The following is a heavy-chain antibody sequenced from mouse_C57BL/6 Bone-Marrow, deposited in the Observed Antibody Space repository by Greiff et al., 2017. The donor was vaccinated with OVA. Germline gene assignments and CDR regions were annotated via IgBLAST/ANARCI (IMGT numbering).Heavy chain of an antibody. J-gene: IGHJ4*01. CDR1: GFSFNTYA. V-gene: IGHV10-1*01. CDR3: VSNPYAMDY. Sequence: GGGLVQPKGSLKLSCAASGFSFNTYAMNWVRQAPGKGLEWVARIRSKSNNYATYYADSVKDRFTISRDDSESMLYLQMNNLKTEDTAMYYCVSNPYAMDYWGQGTSVTVSS. CDR2: IRSKSNNYAT.